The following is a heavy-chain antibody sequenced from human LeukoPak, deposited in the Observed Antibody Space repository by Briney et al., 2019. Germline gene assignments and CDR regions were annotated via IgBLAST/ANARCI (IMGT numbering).Heavy chain of an antibody. D-gene: IGHD4-17*01. Sequence: GGSLRLSCAASEFTFNRYWMSWVRQAPGKGLEWVSYISSGSSTIYYADSVKGRFTISRDNAKNSLYLQMNSLRDEDTAVYFCARDKVAVTGDYYFDYWGQGTLVTVSS. V-gene: IGHV3-48*02. CDR3: ARDKVAVTGDYYFDY. CDR2: ISSGSSTI. CDR1: EFTFNRYW. J-gene: IGHJ4*02.